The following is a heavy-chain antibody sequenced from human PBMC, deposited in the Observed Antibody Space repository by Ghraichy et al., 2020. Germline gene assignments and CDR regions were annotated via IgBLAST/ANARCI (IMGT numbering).Heavy chain of an antibody. J-gene: IGHJ6*02. CDR1: GASFSGYY. CDR2: INHSGTT. CDR3: ARLAIEDIVVVVGDTAPRPNDYGMDV. D-gene: IGHD2-15*01. Sequence: SQTLSLTCAVYGASFSGYYWSWIRQPPGKGLEWIGEINHSGTTNYSPSLKSRVTISVDTSKNQFSLRLSSVTAADTAVYYCARLAIEDIVVVVGDTAPRPNDYGMDVWGQGTTVTVSS. V-gene: IGHV4-34*01.